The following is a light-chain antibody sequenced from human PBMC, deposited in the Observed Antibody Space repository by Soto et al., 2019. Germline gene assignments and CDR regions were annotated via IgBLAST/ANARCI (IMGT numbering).Light chain of an antibody. CDR3: QQYNNWPLLT. CDR1: QSVSSN. CDR2: GAS. Sequence: EIVMTQSPATLSMSPGERATLSCRASQSVSSNLAWYQQKPRQAPRLLIYGASTRATGIPARFSGSGSGTEFTLTISSLQSEDFAVYYCQQYNNWPLLTFGGGTKVEIK. V-gene: IGKV3-15*01. J-gene: IGKJ4*01.